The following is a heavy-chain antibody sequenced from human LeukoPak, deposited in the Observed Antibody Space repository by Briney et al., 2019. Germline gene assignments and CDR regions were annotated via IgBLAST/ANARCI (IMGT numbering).Heavy chain of an antibody. V-gene: IGHV4-4*07. D-gene: IGHD3-22*01. CDR2: IYTSGST. CDR1: GGSFSGYY. J-gene: IGHJ3*02. Sequence: SETLSLTCAVYGGSFSGYYWSWIRQPAGKGLEWIGRIYTSGSTNYNPSLKSRVTMSVDTSKNQFSLKLSSVTAADTAVYYCARDQTYYYDSEWDDAFDIWGQGTMVTVSS. CDR3: ARDQTYYYDSEWDDAFDI.